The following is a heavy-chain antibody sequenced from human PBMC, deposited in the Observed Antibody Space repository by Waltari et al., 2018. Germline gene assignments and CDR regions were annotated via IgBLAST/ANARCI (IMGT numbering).Heavy chain of an antibody. CDR2: LYHAGNT. J-gene: IGHJ6*02. CDR3: ARGNTKYGMDV. CDR1: LFHVSSYY. Sequence: EVQLVESGGHLIQPGGSLRLSCAASLFHVSSYYMNWGRQAPGKGLEWVSILYHAGNTYYADSVKGRFTFSRDNSKNTLYLQMNSLRAEDTAVYYCARGNTKYGMDVWGQGTTVTVSS. D-gene: IGHD3-10*01. V-gene: IGHV3-53*01.